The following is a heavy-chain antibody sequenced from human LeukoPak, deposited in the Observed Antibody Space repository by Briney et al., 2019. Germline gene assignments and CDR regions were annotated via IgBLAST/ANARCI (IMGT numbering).Heavy chain of an antibody. D-gene: IGHD5-18*01. CDR3: ARVGRRRGHSYGYDENWFDP. CDR1: GGTFSSYA. J-gene: IGHJ5*02. V-gene: IGHV1-69*05. Sequence: SVKVSCKASGGTFSSYAISWVRQAPGQGLEWMGGIIPIFGTANYAQKFQGRVTITTDESTSTAYMELSSLRSEDTAVYYCARVGRRRGHSYGYDENWFDPWGQGTLVTVSS. CDR2: IIPIFGTA.